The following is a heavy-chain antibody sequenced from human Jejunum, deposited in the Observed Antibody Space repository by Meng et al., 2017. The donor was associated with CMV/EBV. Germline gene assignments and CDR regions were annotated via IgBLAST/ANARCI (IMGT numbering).Heavy chain of an antibody. Sequence: EELMVGSGGDLVHTGASLGSSWAASGLTVSSNYMSWLRQAPGKGLEWVSILYSSGITYYADSVKGRFTISRDNSKNTLYFQMNTLRAEDTAVYYCARWSGTYYDYWGQGTLVTVSS. CDR1: GLTVSSNY. V-gene: IGHV3-66*01. D-gene: IGHD1-26*01. CDR2: LYSSGIT. J-gene: IGHJ4*02. CDR3: ARWSGTYYDY.